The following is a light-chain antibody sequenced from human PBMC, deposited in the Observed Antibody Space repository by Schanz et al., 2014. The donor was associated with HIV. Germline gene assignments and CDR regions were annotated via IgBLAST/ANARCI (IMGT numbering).Light chain of an antibody. Sequence: DIQMTQSPSTVSASVGDRVTITCQASQDISNYLNWYQQKPGKAPKLLIYDASNLETGVPSRFSGSGSGTDFTFTISSLQPEDIATYYCQQYDNFPPSITFGQGTRLEIK. CDR2: DAS. CDR1: QDISNY. V-gene: IGKV1-33*01. CDR3: QQYDNFPPSIT. J-gene: IGKJ5*01.